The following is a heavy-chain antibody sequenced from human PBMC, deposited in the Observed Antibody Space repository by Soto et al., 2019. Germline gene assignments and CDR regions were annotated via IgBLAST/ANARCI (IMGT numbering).Heavy chain of an antibody. CDR2: ISTDASST. CDR3: ARLPNKSPQN. CDR1: GFTFSSYW. V-gene: IGHV3-74*01. J-gene: IGHJ1*01. Sequence: EVQLVESGGGLVQPGGSLRLSCAASGFTFSSYWMHWVRQAPGKGLVWVSSISTDASSTSYADPVKGRITISRDKAKNTLYLQMNSVRAEDTAVYYCARLPNKSPQNWGQGTLVIVSP.